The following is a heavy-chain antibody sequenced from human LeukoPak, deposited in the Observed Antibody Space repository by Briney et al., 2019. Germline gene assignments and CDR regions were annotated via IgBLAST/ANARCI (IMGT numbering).Heavy chain of an antibody. CDR1: GYTFADYY. CDR3: ARRPREDYYDSSGYFHFDY. J-gene: IGHJ4*02. CDR2: INPSTGGT. D-gene: IGHD3-22*01. V-gene: IGHV1-2*06. Sequence: ASVTVSCKASGYTFADYYIHWVRQAPGQGPEWMGRINPSTGGTNYAQKFQGRVTMTRDTSISTAYMQLSSLRSDDTAVYYCARRPREDYYDSSGYFHFDYWGQGTLVTVSS.